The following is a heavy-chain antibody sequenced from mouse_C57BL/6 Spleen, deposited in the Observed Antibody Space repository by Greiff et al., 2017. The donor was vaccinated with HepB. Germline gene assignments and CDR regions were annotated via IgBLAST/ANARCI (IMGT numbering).Heavy chain of an antibody. V-gene: IGHV5-6*02. CDR1: GFTFSSYG. CDR3: ARRGSSPSYFDV. D-gene: IGHD1-1*01. J-gene: IGHJ1*03. Sequence: EVKLVESGGDLVKPGGSLKLSCAASGFTFSSYGMSWVRQTPDKRLEWVATISSGGSYTYYPDSVKGRFTISRDNAENTLYLQMSSLKSEDTAMYYCARRGSSPSYFDVWGTGTTVTVSS. CDR2: ISSGGSYT.